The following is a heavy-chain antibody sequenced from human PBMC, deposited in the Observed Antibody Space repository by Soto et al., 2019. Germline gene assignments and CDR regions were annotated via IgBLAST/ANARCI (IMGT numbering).Heavy chain of an antibody. V-gene: IGHV1-18*01. CDR3: ARSPRMGSGCVLLDY. D-gene: IGHD6-19*01. CDR1: GYTFASYG. J-gene: IGHJ4*02. Sequence: QVQLVQSGAEVKKPGASVKVSCKASGYTFASYGISWVRQAPGQGLERVGWISAYNGNTNYAQKLQGRVTMTTDTSTSTAYMELRSLRSDDTAVYYCARSPRMGSGCVLLDYWGQGTLVTVSS. CDR2: ISAYNGNT.